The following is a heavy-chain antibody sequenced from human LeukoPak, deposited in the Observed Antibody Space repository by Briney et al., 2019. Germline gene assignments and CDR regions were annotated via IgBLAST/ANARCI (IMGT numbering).Heavy chain of an antibody. D-gene: IGHD6-19*01. CDR1: AFTFSSYA. J-gene: IGHJ2*01. CDR3: AKTLRESSGREYFDL. CDR2: VSGSGGST. Sequence: GGSLRLSCAASAFTFSSYAMSWVRQAPGKGLEWISGVSGSGGSTYYADSVKGRFTISRDNSKNTLYLQLNSLRVEDTAEYYCAKTLRESSGREYFDLWGRGTLVTVSS. V-gene: IGHV3-23*01.